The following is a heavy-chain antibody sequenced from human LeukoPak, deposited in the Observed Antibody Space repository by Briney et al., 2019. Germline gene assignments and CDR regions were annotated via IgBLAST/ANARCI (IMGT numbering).Heavy chain of an antibody. CDR3: AREQNYYDSSGYKVWYFDF. CDR1: GFTFNDYA. V-gene: IGHV3-9*01. Sequence: GGSLRLSCAASGFTFNDYAMHWVRQAPGKGLEWVSVISWNSGGIAYADSVKGRFTISRDNSKNTLYLQMNSLRAEDTAVYYCAREQNYYDSSGYKVWYFDFWGQGTLVTVSS. D-gene: IGHD3-22*01. CDR2: ISWNSGGI. J-gene: IGHJ4*02.